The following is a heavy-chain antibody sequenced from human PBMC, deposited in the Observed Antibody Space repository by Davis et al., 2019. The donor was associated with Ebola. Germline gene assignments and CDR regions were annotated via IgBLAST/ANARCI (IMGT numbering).Heavy chain of an antibody. CDR2: ISSSSSYI. CDR1: GFTFDDYA. Sequence: GESLKISCAASGFTFDDYAMHWVRQAPGKGLEWVSSISSSSSYIYYADSVKGRFTISRDNAKNSLYLQMSSLRAEDTAVYYCAREVAVNYFDYWGQGTLVTVSS. J-gene: IGHJ4*02. D-gene: IGHD6-19*01. CDR3: AREVAVNYFDY. V-gene: IGHV3-21*01.